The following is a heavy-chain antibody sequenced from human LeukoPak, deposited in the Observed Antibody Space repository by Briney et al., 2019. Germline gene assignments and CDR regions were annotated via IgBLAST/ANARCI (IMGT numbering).Heavy chain of an antibody. Sequence: PGGSLRLSCAASGFTFSSYEMNWVCQAPGKGLDWVSYISSSGSTIYYADSVKGRFTVSRDNAKKSLFLQMNNLRAEDTAVYYCARKWDFHHWGQGTLVTVSS. CDR2: ISSSGSTI. CDR1: GFTFSSYE. V-gene: IGHV3-48*03. J-gene: IGHJ1*01. CDR3: ARKWDFHH. D-gene: IGHD1-26*01.